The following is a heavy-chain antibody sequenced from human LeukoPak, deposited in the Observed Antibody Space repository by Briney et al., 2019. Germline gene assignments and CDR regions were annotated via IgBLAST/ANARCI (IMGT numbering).Heavy chain of an antibody. Sequence: ASVKASCKASGYTFTGYYMHWVRQAPGQGLEWMGCINLNSGGTNDAQKFQGRLTMTRDTSISTAYMELSRLRSDDTAVYYCARAAEQWLTNWFDPWGQGTLVTVSS. CDR1: GYTFTGYY. CDR3: ARAAEQWLTNWFDP. D-gene: IGHD6-19*01. J-gene: IGHJ5*02. CDR2: INLNSGGT. V-gene: IGHV1-2*02.